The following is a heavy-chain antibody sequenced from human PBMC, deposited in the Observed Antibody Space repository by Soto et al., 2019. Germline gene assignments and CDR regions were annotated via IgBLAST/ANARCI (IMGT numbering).Heavy chain of an antibody. CDR2: FIPMFGTA. CDR1: GITFSISA. Sequence: QVQLVQSGAEVKKPGSSVKVSCKASGITFSISAFTWVRQAPGQGLEWMGGFIPMFGTANYAEKFQGRVTITAEESTSIVYLELNRLTSEDTALYYCARDLVEHSSSFPYKWFDPWGQGTLVSVSS. J-gene: IGHJ5*02. CDR3: ARDLVEHSSSFPYKWFDP. V-gene: IGHV1-69*01. D-gene: IGHD6-13*01.